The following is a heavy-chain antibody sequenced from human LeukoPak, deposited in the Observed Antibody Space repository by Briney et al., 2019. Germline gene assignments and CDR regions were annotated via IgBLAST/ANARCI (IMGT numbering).Heavy chain of an antibody. J-gene: IGHJ5*02. V-gene: IGHV4-61*02. CDR2: IYTSGST. CDR1: GGSISSGSYY. CDR3: ARGVGFDP. Sequence: PSQTLSLTCTVSGGSISSGSYYWSWIRQPAGKGLEWIGRIYTSGSTNYNPSLKSRVTMSVDTSKNQFSLKLSSVTAADTAVYYCARGVGFDPWGQGTLVTVSS. D-gene: IGHD2-21*01.